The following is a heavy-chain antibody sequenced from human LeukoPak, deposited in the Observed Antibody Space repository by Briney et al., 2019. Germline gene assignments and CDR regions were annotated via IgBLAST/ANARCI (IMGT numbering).Heavy chain of an antibody. Sequence: ASVKVSCKASGYTFTSYDINWVRQATGQGLEWMGWMIPNSGATAYAQKFQGRVTMTRNTSISTAYMELSSLRSEDTAVYYCVRGSYHYDRSGYFGGYWGQGTLVTVSS. CDR2: MIPNSGAT. CDR3: VRGSYHYDRSGYFGGY. D-gene: IGHD3-22*01. CDR1: GYTFTSYD. J-gene: IGHJ4*02. V-gene: IGHV1-8*01.